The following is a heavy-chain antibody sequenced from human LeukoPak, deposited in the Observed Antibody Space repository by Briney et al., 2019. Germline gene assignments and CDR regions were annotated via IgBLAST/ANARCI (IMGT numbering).Heavy chain of an antibody. J-gene: IGHJ5*02. CDR3: ARGTMTTTLENWFDP. Sequence: ASVKVSCKVSGYTFTSYGISWVRQAPGQGLEWMGWISAYNGNTNYAQKLQGRVTMTTDTSTSTAYMELSSLRSEDTAVYYCARGTMTTTLENWFDPWGQGTLVTVSS. CDR1: GYTFTSYG. V-gene: IGHV1-18*01. D-gene: IGHD4-17*01. CDR2: ISAYNGNT.